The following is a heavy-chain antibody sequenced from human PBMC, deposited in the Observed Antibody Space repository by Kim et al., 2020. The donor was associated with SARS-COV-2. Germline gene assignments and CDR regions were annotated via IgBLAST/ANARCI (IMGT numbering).Heavy chain of an antibody. Sequence: GGSLRLSCAASGFIVSTNYMTWVRQAPGKGLEWVSTIYSGGSTYYADSVKGRFSISRDSSKNTLYLQMNSIRAEDTAVYYCATHSSGWPWGQGTLVTVSS. D-gene: IGHD6-19*01. CDR3: ATHSSGWP. CDR2: IYSGGST. J-gene: IGHJ4*02. CDR1: GFIVSTNY. V-gene: IGHV3-53*01.